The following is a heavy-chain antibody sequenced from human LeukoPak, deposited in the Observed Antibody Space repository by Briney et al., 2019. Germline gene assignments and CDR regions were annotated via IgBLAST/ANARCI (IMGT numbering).Heavy chain of an antibody. Sequence: ASVTVSFKASAYTFTNSYIHWVRQAPGQVLEWMGLINPDGGNTNYAQNFQGRVTLTRDTSTSTVYMELSILRSEDTAIYYCARIRDGYNDAYDLWGQGTVVTVPS. J-gene: IGHJ3*01. CDR2: INPDGGNT. CDR1: AYTFTNSY. CDR3: ARIRDGYNDAYDL. V-gene: IGHV1-46*01. D-gene: IGHD5-24*01.